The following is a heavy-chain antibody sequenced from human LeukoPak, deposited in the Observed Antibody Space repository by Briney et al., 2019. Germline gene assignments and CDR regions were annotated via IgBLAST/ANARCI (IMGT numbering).Heavy chain of an antibody. Sequence: QPGGSLRLSCAASGFTFSSYSMNWVRQAPGKGLEWVSSISSSSSYTYYADSVKGRFTISRDNAKNSLYLQMNSLRAEDTAVYYCARDEYYDSSFDYWGQGTLVTVSS. V-gene: IGHV3-21*01. CDR1: GFTFSSYS. CDR2: ISSSSSYT. CDR3: ARDEYYDSSFDY. D-gene: IGHD3-22*01. J-gene: IGHJ4*02.